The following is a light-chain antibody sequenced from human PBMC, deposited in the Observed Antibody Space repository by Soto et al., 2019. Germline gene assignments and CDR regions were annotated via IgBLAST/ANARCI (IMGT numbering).Light chain of an antibody. CDR2: GAS. Sequence: EIVVTQSRCALSWSPVERCTLSCRATRSVSSSNLAWYQQKPGQAPRLLIYGASNRAAGISDRFSGSGSGTDFTLTITRLESEDFAVYHCQQYDSSPYTFGQGTKVDIK. J-gene: IGKJ2*01. CDR1: RSVSSSN. V-gene: IGKV3-20*01. CDR3: QQYDSSPYT.